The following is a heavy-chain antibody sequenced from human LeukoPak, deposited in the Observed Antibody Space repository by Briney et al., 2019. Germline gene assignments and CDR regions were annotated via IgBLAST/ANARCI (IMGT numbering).Heavy chain of an antibody. Sequence: ASVKVSCKASGYTFTGYYMHWVRQAPGQGLEWMGWINPNSGGTNYAQKFQGRVTMTRDTSISTAYMELSRLRSDDTAVYYCTIMITFGGVIVSDYWGQGTLVTASS. D-gene: IGHD3-16*02. CDR2: INPNSGGT. J-gene: IGHJ4*02. V-gene: IGHV1-2*02. CDR3: TIMITFGGVIVSDY. CDR1: GYTFTGYY.